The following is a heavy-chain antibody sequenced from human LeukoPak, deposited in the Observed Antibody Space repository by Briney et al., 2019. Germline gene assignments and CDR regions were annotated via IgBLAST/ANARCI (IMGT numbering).Heavy chain of an antibody. J-gene: IGHJ1*01. V-gene: IGHV4-39*01. D-gene: IGHD3-22*01. CDR3: ARRRYYDGSGYLE. CDR2: VYYIGRT. CDR1: VDSVSRNDSY. Sequence: SETLSLTRSLSVDSVSRNDSYWDWIRQPPGKGLEWIGFVYYIGRTYYTPSLKSRLPMSVDPSNNQFSLNLRSVPAADTAVYYCARRRYYDGSGYLEWGQGTLLSVSS.